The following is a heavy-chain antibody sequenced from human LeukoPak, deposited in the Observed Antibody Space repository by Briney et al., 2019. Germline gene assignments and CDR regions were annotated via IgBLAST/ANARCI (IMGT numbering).Heavy chain of an antibody. D-gene: IGHD4-23*01. V-gene: IGHV4-30-4*01. CDR3: ARDRGLRWYYYYGMDV. Sequence: SETLSLTCTVSGGSISSGDYYWSWIRQPPGKGLEWIGYIYYSGSTYYNPSLKSRVTISVDTSKNQFSLKLSSVTAADTAVYYCARDRGLRWYYYYGMDVWGQGTTVTVSS. CDR2: IYYSGST. J-gene: IGHJ6*02. CDR1: GGSISSGDYY.